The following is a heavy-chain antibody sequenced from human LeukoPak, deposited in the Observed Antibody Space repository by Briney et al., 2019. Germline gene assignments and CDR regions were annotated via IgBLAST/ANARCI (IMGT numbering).Heavy chain of an antibody. D-gene: IGHD6-19*01. J-gene: IGHJ4*02. Sequence: GGSLRLSCAASGFTFSSYSTNWVRQAPGKGLEWVAAISTTSGNIYYADSVKGRFTISRDNAKNSLYLQMNSLRAEDTAVYYCARDMSGWSNYWGQGTLVTVSS. V-gene: IGHV3-21*01. CDR1: GFTFSSYS. CDR2: ISTTSGNI. CDR3: ARDMSGWSNY.